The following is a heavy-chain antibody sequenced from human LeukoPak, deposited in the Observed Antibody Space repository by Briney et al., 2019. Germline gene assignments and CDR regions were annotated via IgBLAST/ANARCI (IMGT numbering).Heavy chain of an antibody. CDR3: ARDLPNPMVRGVNYYYGMDV. CDR2: ISYDGSNK. CDR1: GFTFSSYA. V-gene: IGHV3-30-3*01. D-gene: IGHD3-10*01. J-gene: IGHJ6*02. Sequence: GGSLRLSCAASGFTFSSYAMHWVRQAPGKGLEWVAVISYDGSNKYYADSVKGRFTISRDNSKNTLYLRMNSLRAEDTAVYYCARDLPNPMVRGVNYYYGMDVWGQGTTVTVSS.